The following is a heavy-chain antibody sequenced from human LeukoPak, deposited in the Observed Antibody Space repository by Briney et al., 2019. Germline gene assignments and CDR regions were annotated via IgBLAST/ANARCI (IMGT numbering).Heavy chain of an antibody. Sequence: GESLKISFKASGYRFTSYWISWVRQMPGKGLEWMGRIDPRDSYTNYSPSFQGHVTISADKSISTAYLQWSSLKASDNALYYCARQGSGYCSGGSCYSSDWFDPWGQGTLVTVSS. D-gene: IGHD2-15*01. J-gene: IGHJ5*02. CDR2: IDPRDSYT. V-gene: IGHV5-10-1*01. CDR1: GYRFTSYW. CDR3: ARQGSGYCSGGSCYSSDWFDP.